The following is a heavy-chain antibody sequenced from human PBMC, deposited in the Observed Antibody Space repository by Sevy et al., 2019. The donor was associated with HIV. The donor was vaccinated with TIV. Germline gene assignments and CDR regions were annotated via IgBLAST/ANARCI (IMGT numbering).Heavy chain of an antibody. J-gene: IGHJ2*01. V-gene: IGHV3-53*01. CDR3: ARDRQSYGSWSYYNRYFDL. Sequence: GGSLRLSCAASGFTVSSNYMSWVRQAPGKGLEWVSVIYSGGSTYYADSVKGRFTISRDNSKNTLYLQMNSVRAEDTAVYYCARDRQSYGSWSYYNRYFDLWGRGTLVTVSS. D-gene: IGHD3-10*01. CDR1: GFTVSSNY. CDR2: IYSGGST.